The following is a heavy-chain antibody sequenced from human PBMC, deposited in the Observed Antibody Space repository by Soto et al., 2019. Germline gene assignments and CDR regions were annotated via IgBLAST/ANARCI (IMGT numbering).Heavy chain of an antibody. V-gene: IGHV4-4*07. D-gene: IGHD6-19*01. CDR2: IHASGNT. CDR3: ARSSHKESWFDP. Sequence: SETLSLTCSVSGGSLNNFYWNWIRQTAGKGLEWIGRIHASGNTNYNSSLKSRATLSVDTSKNQFSLKVRSVTAADTAVYYCARSSHKESWFDPWGQGTLVTVS. CDR1: GGSLNNFY. J-gene: IGHJ5*02.